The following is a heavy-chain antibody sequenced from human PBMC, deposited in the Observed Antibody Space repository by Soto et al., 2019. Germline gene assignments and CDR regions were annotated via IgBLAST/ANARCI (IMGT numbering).Heavy chain of an antibody. CDR1: GYTFTSYG. CDR3: AIDAARYCSGGSCYDNWFDP. Sequence: ASVKVSCKASGYTFTSYGISWVRQAPGQGLEWLGWISAYNGNTNYAQKLQGRVTMTTDTSTSTAYMELRSLRSDDTAVYYCAIDAARYCSGGSCYDNWFDPWGQGTLVTVSS. CDR2: ISAYNGNT. D-gene: IGHD2-15*01. V-gene: IGHV1-18*01. J-gene: IGHJ5*02.